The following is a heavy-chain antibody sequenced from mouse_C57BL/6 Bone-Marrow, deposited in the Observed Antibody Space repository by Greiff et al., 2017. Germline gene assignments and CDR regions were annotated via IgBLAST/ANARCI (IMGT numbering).Heavy chain of an antibody. D-gene: IGHD2-4*01. V-gene: IGHV1-69*01. CDR3: ARYAPLYYDYPYYFDY. CDR1: GYTFTSYW. J-gene: IGHJ2*01. CDR2: IDPSDSYT. Sequence: QVQLKQPGAELVMPGASVKLSCKASGYTFTSYWMHWVKQRPGQGLEWIGEIDPSDSYTNYNQKFKGKSTLTVDKSSSTAYLQLSSLTSEDSAVYYCARYAPLYYDYPYYFDYWGQGTTLTVSS.